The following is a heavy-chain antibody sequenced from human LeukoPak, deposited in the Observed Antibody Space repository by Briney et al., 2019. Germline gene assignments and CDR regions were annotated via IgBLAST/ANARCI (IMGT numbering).Heavy chain of an antibody. Sequence: GGSLRLSCEASGFTFSDYYMSWIRQAPGKGLEWVSYISSSSSYTNYADSVKGRFTISRDNAKNSLYLQMNSLRAEDTAVYYCAGAVAGTGDAFDIWGQGTMVTVSS. CDR2: ISSSSSYT. D-gene: IGHD6-19*01. CDR1: GFTFSDYY. J-gene: IGHJ3*02. V-gene: IGHV3-11*06. CDR3: AGAVAGTGDAFDI.